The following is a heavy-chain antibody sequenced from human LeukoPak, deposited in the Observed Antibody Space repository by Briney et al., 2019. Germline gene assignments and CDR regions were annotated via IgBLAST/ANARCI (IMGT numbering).Heavy chain of an antibody. CDR1: GGTFSSYA. CDR3: ARELDSSGWYGDY. CDR2: IIPILGIA. Sequence: SVKVSCKASGGTFSSYAISWVRQAPGQGLEWMGRIIPILGIANYAQKFQGRVTITADKSTSTAYMELSSLRSEDTAVYYCARELDSSGWYGDYWGQGTLVTVSS. J-gene: IGHJ4*02. D-gene: IGHD6-19*01. V-gene: IGHV1-69*04.